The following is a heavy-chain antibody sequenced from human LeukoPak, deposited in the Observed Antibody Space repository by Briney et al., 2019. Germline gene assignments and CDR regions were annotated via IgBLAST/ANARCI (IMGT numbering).Heavy chain of an antibody. CDR3: GRGGGIAVDGT. J-gene: IGHJ4*02. CDR2: ISYSGST. V-gene: IGHV4-39*01. Sequence: PSETLSLTCTVSGGSISSSSWYWGWIRQPPGKVLEWIGSISYSGSTYYNPSLKSRVIISVDTSKNQFSLKLTSVTAADTAVYYCGRGGGIAVDGTWGQGSLVTVSS. CDR1: GGSISSSSWY. D-gene: IGHD6-13*01.